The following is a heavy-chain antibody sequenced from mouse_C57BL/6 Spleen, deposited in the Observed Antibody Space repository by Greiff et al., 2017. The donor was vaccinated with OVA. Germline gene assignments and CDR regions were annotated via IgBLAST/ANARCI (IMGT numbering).Heavy chain of an antibody. CDR3: ARRTMITDWYFDV. V-gene: IGHV5-16*01. J-gene: IGHJ1*03. CDR1: GFTFSDYY. Sequence: EVQVVESEGGLVQPGSSMKLSCTASGFTFSDYYMAWVRQVPEKGLEWVANINYDGSSTYYLDSLTSRFIISRDNAKNILYLQMSSLKSEDTATYYCARRTMITDWYFDVWGTGTTVTVSS. CDR2: INYDGSST. D-gene: IGHD2-4*01.